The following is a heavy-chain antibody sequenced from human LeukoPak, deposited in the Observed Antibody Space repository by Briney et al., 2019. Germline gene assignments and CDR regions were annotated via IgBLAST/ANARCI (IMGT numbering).Heavy chain of an antibody. CDR3: ARGRIAAAVLDY. CDR1: GYNFITYG. D-gene: IGHD6-13*01. J-gene: IGHJ4*02. Sequence: ASVKVSCKASGYNFITYGFSWVRQAPGQGLEWMGWINPYHGKTKYAQKFQGRVTMTTDTSTNTAHMEVRSLTSDDTAVYFCARGRIAAAVLDYWGQGTPVTVSS. V-gene: IGHV1-18*01. CDR2: INPYHGKT.